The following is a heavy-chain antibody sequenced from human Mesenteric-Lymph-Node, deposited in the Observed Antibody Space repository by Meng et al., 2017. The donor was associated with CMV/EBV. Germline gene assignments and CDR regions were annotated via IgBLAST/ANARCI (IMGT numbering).Heavy chain of an antibody. CDR1: GFTFSNYA. Sequence: GGSLRLSCAASGFTFSNYAMNWVRQAPGKGLEWVSVISVSGSTIHYTDSVKGRFTISRDNSKDTLFLQMNSLRAEDTAVYYCAKSGIAAAGRFGSFDYWGQGTLVTVSS. D-gene: IGHD6-13*01. CDR3: AKSGIAAAGRFGSFDY. V-gene: IGHV3-23*01. CDR2: ISVSGSTI. J-gene: IGHJ4*02.